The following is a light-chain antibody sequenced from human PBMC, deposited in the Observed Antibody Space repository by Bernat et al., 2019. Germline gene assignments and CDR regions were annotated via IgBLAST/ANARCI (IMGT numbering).Light chain of an antibody. Sequence: DIQMTQSPSSLSASVGDRVTITCRATQDISKYLAWFQQKPGKAPKSLIYGASTLHSGVPSRFSGSGSGTDFTLTISSLQPEDSAMYYCQQYKNYITFGQGTRLEIK. CDR2: GAS. J-gene: IGKJ5*01. V-gene: IGKV1-16*01. CDR3: QQYKNYIT. CDR1: QDISKY.